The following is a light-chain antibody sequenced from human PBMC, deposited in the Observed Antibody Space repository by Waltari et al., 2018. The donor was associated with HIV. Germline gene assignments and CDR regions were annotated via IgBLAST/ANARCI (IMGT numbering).Light chain of an antibody. CDR2: WAS. Sequence: DIVMTQSPDSLTVSLGERATINCKSTQNLLYDSNNKNYLAWYQQRPGQPPKLRIYWASTRESGVPDRFSGSGSGTDFTLTISSLQAEDVAVYYCQQYYTTPLTFGGGTKVEIK. J-gene: IGKJ4*01. CDR3: QQYYTTPLT. CDR1: QNLLYDSNNKNY. V-gene: IGKV4-1*01.